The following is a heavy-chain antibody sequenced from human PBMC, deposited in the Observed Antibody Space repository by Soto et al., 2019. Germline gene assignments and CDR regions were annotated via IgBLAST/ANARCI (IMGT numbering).Heavy chain of an antibody. CDR3: LRRAPKRFNP. V-gene: IGHV4-39*01. CDR1: GGYFGSSAYY. Sequence: PSDTPSLIRTVSGGYFGSSAYYWGWIRRAPGKGLEWIGSINSSGSTFSNPSLKSRVTLSVDTSKNQFSLKLTSVTAADTARYYCLRRAPKRFNPXGQGTLVTVS. CDR2: INSSGST. J-gene: IGHJ5*02.